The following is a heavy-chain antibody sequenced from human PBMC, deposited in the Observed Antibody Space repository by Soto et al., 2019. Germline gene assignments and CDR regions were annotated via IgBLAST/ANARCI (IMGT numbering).Heavy chain of an antibody. Sequence: ASVKVSCKASGGTFSSYAISWVRQAPGQGLEWMGGIIPTFGTANYAQKFQGRVTITADESTSTAYMELSSLRSEDTAVYYCAGTYDYVWGSYRPQETYFDYWGQGTLVTVSS. D-gene: IGHD3-16*02. V-gene: IGHV1-69*13. J-gene: IGHJ4*02. CDR3: AGTYDYVWGSYRPQETYFDY. CDR1: GGTFSSYA. CDR2: IIPTFGTA.